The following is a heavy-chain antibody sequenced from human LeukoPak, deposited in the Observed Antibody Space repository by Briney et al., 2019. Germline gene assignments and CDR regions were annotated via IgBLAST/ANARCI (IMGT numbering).Heavy chain of an antibody. CDR3: ARDRGRRYGMDV. J-gene: IGHJ6*02. D-gene: IGHD3-10*01. CDR1: GGSISSYY. Sequence: PSETLSLTCTVSGGSISSYYWSWIRQPPGKGLEWIGYIYYSGSTNYNPSLKSRVTISVNTSKNQFSLKLSSVTAADTAVYYCARDRGRRYGMDVWGQGTTVTVSS. CDR2: IYYSGST. V-gene: IGHV4-59*01.